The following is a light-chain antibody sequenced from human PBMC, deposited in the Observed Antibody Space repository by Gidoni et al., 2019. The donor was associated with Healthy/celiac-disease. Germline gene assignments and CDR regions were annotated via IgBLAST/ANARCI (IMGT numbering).Light chain of an antibody. J-gene: IGKJ2*01. CDR3: QQYNNWHPGYT. V-gene: IGKV3-15*01. Sequence: EIVMTQSPATLSVSPGEKATLSCRASQSVSSNLAWYQQKHGQAPRLLIYGSSTRATGIPARFSGSGSGKEFTLTISRLQYEDFEVDYCQQYNNWHPGYTFGQXTKLEIK. CDR2: GSS. CDR1: QSVSSN.